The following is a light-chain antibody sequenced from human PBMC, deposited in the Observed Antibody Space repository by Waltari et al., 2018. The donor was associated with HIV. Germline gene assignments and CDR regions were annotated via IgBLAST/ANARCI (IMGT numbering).Light chain of an antibody. V-gene: IGLV3-21*02. CDR3: QVWESSSSHSYV. Sequence: SYVLTQPPSVSVAPGQTARISCGGNNIGSKTVHWYRQRPGQAPVQVVYDDRGRPSGIPGRFSGSNSGNTATLTIGLVEAGDEADYYCQVWESSSSHSYVFGTGTTVTVL. CDR2: DDR. J-gene: IGLJ1*01. CDR1: NIGSKT.